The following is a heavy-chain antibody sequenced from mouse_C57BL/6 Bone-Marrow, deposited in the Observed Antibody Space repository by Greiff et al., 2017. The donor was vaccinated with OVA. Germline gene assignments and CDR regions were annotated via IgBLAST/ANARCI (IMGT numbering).Heavy chain of an antibody. D-gene: IGHD2-3*01. CDR3: ARDAPDGSPFAY. J-gene: IGHJ3*01. CDR2: SRNKANDYTT. V-gene: IGHV7-1*01. Sequence: EVKLVESGGGLVQSGRSLRLSCATSGFTFSDFYMEWVRQAPGKGLEWIAASRNKANDYTTEYSASVKGRFIVSRDTSQSILYLQMNALRAEDTAIYYCARDAPDGSPFAYWGQGTLVTVSA. CDR1: GFTFSDFY.